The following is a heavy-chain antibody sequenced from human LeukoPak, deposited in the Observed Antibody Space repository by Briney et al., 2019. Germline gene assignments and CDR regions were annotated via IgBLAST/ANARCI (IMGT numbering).Heavy chain of an antibody. Sequence: SQTLSLTCAVSGGSISSGGYSWSWIRQPPGKGLEWIGYIYYSGSTNYNPSLKSRVTISVDTSKNQFSLKLSSVTAADTAVYYCAREARPVRYFDRDAFDIWGQGTMVTVSS. CDR3: AREARPVRYFDRDAFDI. D-gene: IGHD3-9*01. V-gene: IGHV4-30-4*07. J-gene: IGHJ3*02. CDR1: GGSISSGGYS. CDR2: IYYSGST.